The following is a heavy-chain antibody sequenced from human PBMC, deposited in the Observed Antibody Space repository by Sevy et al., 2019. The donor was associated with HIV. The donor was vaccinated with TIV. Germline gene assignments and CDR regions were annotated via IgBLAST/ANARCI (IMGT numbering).Heavy chain of an antibody. Sequence: GGSLRLSCAASGLSVSRYYLSWVRQAPGKGLEWVSVIYAGGSTYYADSVKGQFTVFRDKAKNTLDYQMNSLRAEDTAVYYCASQLGIGAFDIWGQGTMVTVSS. D-gene: IGHD7-27*01. CDR3: ASQLGIGAFDI. CDR2: IYAGGST. J-gene: IGHJ3*02. V-gene: IGHV3-53*01. CDR1: GLSVSRYY.